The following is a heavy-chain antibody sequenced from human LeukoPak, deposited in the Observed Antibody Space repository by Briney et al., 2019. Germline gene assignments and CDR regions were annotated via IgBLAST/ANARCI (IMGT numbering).Heavy chain of an antibody. Sequence: GGSLRLSCAASGFTFSSCSMNWVRQAPGKGLEWVSSISSSSSYIYYADSVKGRFTISRDNAKNSLYLQMNSLRAEDTAVYYCARDVGSGYLVAVDAFDIWGQGTMVTVSS. CDR1: GFTFSSCS. J-gene: IGHJ3*02. CDR2: ISSSSSYI. CDR3: ARDVGSGYLVAVDAFDI. D-gene: IGHD3-10*01. V-gene: IGHV3-21*01.